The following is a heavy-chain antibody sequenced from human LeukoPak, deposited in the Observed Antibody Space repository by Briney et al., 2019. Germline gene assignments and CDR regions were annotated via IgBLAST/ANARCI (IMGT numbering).Heavy chain of an antibody. CDR1: GFTFTTRSA. D-gene: IGHD6-13*01. V-gene: IGHV1-58*01. J-gene: IGHJ4*02. Sequence: GASVKVFCKASGFTFTTRSAVQWVRQARGQRLEWIGWIVVGSDNTNYAQKFQERVTITRDMSTSTAYMELSSLRSEDTAVYYCAAPYSSTWFDYWGQGTLVTVSS. CDR3: AAPYSSTWFDY. CDR2: IVVGSDNT.